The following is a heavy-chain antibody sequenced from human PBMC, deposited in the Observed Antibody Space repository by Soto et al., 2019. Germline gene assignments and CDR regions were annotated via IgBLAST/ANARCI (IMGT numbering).Heavy chain of an antibody. J-gene: IGHJ4*02. V-gene: IGHV4-59*08. CDR3: ASHSVVAALGGLDH. CDR1: GGSFTSDY. CDR2: IYYNGTT. D-gene: IGHD2-15*01. Sequence: QVQLQESGPGLVKPSETLSLTCTVSGGSFTSDYWSWIRQPPGKGLQWIGYIYYNGTTNYNPSLKSRLTISQDTAKGQISLELTSLTAADTAVYYCASHSVVAALGGLDHWGQGTLVTVSS.